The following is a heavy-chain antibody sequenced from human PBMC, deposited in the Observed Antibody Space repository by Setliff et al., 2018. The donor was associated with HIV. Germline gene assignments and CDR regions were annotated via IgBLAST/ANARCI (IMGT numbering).Heavy chain of an antibody. J-gene: IGHJ4*02. Sequence: ASVKVSCKASGYTFTGYYIHWVRQAPGQGLEWMGRIIPSSGGTNYAQKFQGRVTMTTDSSASTVYMEVMRLTSDDTAVYYCAREGVATPDEEGYYFDQWGQGTLVTVSS. CDR3: AREGVATPDEEGYYFDQ. CDR1: GYTFTGYY. CDR2: IIPSSGGT. V-gene: IGHV1-2*06. D-gene: IGHD6-13*01.